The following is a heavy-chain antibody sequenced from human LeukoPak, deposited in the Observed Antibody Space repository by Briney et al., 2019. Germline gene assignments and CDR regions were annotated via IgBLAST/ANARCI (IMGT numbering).Heavy chain of an antibody. J-gene: IGHJ4*02. CDR3: AKGTLTYYDYIWGSYRYSGAYYFDY. CDR2: ISGSGGST. Sequence: HPGGSLRLSCAASGFTFSSYAMSWVRQAPGKGLEWVSAISGSGGSTYYADSVKGRFTISRDNSKNTLYLQMNSLRAEDTAAYYCAKGTLTYYDYIWGSYRYSGAYYFDYWGQGTLVTVSS. D-gene: IGHD3-16*02. V-gene: IGHV3-23*01. CDR1: GFTFSSYA.